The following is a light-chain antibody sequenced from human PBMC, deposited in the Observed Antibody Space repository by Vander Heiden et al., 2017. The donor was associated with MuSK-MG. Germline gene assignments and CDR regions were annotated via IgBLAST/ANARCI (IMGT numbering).Light chain of an antibody. V-gene: IGKV1-27*01. J-gene: IGKJ2*01. Sequence: DIQLAQPPSSQSASVGDRVTITCRASEGISNFLAWYQQKPGKVPKLLIYAASTLHSGVPSRFSGSGSGTEFTLTISSLQPEDVATYYCQKYLSAPYTFGQGTKLEIK. CDR3: QKYLSAPYT. CDR1: EGISNF. CDR2: AAS.